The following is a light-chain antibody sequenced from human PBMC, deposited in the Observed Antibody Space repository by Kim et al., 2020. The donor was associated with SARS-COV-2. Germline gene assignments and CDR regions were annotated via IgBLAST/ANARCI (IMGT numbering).Light chain of an antibody. V-gene: IGKV1-27*01. J-gene: IGKJ1*01. CDR2: AAS. CDR1: QGISNY. Sequence: ASVGDRVTITCRASQGISNYLAWYQQKPGKVPKLLIYAASGLQSGVPSRFSGSGSGTDCTLTISSLQPEDVATYYCEKYNIAPWTFGKGTKVVIK. CDR3: EKYNIAPWT.